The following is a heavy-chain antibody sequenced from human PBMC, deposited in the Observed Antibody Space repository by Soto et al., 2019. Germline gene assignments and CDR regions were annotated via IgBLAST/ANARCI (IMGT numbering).Heavy chain of an antibody. J-gene: IGHJ4*02. D-gene: IGHD3-16*02. V-gene: IGHV3-23*01. Sequence: EVQLLESGGGLVQPGGSLRLSCAASGFTFSSYAMSWVGQAPGKGLEWVSAISGSGGSTYYADSVKGRFTISRDNSKNTLYLQMNSLRAEDTAVYYCAKAEFGGVIVIEDYFDYWGQGTLVTVSS. CDR1: GFTFSSYA. CDR2: ISGSGGST. CDR3: AKAEFGGVIVIEDYFDY.